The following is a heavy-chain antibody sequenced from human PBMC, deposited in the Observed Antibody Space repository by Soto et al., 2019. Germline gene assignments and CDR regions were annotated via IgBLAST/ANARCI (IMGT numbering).Heavy chain of an antibody. D-gene: IGHD2-15*01. V-gene: IGHV3-48*03. CDR1: GFTFSSYE. J-gene: IGHJ5*02. CDR3: ARERGYCSGGSCYDWFDP. CDR2: ISSSGSTI. Sequence: LRLSCAASGFTFSSYEMNWVRQAPVKGLDWVSYISSSGSTIYYADSVKGRFTISKDNAKNSLYLQMNSLRAEDTAVYYCARERGYCSGGSCYDWFDPWGQGTLVTVSS.